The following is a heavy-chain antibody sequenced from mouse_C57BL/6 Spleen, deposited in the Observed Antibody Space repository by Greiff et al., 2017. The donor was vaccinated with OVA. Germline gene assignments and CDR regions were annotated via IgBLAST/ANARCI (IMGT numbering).Heavy chain of an antibody. Sequence: VKLQESGPELVKPGASVKISCKASGYAFSSSWMNWVKQRPGKGLEWIGRIYPGDGDTNYNGKFKGKATLTADKSSSTAYMQLSSLTSEDSAVYFCVLHAMDYWGQGTSVTVSS. CDR3: VLHAMDY. V-gene: IGHV1-82*01. CDR1: GYAFSSSW. J-gene: IGHJ4*01. CDR2: IYPGDGDT.